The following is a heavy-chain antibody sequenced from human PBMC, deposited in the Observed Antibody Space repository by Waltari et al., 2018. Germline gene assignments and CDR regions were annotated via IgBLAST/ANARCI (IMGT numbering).Heavy chain of an antibody. CDR1: GYTFTSYA. CDR3: ARGDYSNYELDY. D-gene: IGHD4-4*01. CDR2: INAGNGNT. J-gene: IGHJ4*02. Sequence: QVQLVQSGAEVKKPGASVKVSCKASGYTFTSYAMHWVRQAPGQRLEWMGWINAGNGNTKYSQKFQGRVTITRDTSASTADMELSSLRSKDTAVHYCARGDYSNYELDYWGQGTLVTVSS. V-gene: IGHV1-3*01.